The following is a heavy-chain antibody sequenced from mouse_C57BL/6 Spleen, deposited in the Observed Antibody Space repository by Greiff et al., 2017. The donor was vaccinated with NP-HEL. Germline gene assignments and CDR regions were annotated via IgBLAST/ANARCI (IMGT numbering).Heavy chain of an antibody. CDR3: ATGSSYGYFDV. CDR2: IDPSDSYT. CDR1: GYTFTSYW. J-gene: IGHJ1*03. Sequence: VQLQQSGAELVMPGASVKLSCKASGYTFTSYWMHWVKQRPGQGLEWIGEIDPSDSYTNYNQKFKGKSTLTVDKSSSTAYMQLSSLTSEDSAVYYCATGSSYGYFDVWGTGTTVTVSS. D-gene: IGHD1-1*01. V-gene: IGHV1-69*01.